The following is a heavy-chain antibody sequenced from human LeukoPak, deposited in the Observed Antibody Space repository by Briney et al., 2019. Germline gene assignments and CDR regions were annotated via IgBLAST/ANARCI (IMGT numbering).Heavy chain of an antibody. V-gene: IGHV4-39*01. CDR2: IYYSGST. Sequence: SETLSLTCTVSGGSISGRSYDWGWIRERGGKGLECIASIYYSGSTYYNPSLKTRVTISVDTSKNQFSLKLNSVTATDTAVYYCARHYGPWGQGTLVTVSS. CDR1: GGSISGRSYD. J-gene: IGHJ4*02. CDR3: ARHYGP. D-gene: IGHD3-10*01.